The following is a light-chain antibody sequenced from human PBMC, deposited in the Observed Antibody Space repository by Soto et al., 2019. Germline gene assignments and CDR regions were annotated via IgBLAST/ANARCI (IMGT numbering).Light chain of an antibody. Sequence: NFMLTQPHSVSESPGKTVTISCTRSRGSIASNYVQWYQQRPGSAPTTVIYEDSQRPSGVPDRFSGSIDSSSNSASLTISGLKTEDEADYYCQSYDSSNHGVFGGGTKLTVL. CDR3: QSYDSSNHGV. J-gene: IGLJ3*02. V-gene: IGLV6-57*03. CDR2: EDS. CDR1: RGSIASNY.